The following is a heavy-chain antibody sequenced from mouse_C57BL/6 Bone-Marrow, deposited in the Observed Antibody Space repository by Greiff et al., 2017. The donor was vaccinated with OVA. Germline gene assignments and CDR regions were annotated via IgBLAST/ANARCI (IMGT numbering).Heavy chain of an antibody. J-gene: IGHJ2*01. CDR2: INPSSGYT. CDR1: GYTFTSYT. D-gene: IGHD2-4*01. CDR3: ARALDYDFDY. Sequence: QVQLQQSGAELARPGASVKMSCKASGYTFTSYTMHWVKQRPGQGLEWIGYINPSSGYTKYNQKFKDKATLTADKSSSTAYMQLSSLTSEDSAVYYCARALDYDFDYWGQGTTLTVSS. V-gene: IGHV1-4*01.